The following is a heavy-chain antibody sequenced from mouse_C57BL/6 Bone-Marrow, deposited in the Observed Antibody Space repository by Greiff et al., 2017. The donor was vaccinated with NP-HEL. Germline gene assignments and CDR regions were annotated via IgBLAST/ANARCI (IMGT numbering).Heavy chain of an antibody. V-gene: IGHV5-17*01. D-gene: IGHD4-1*01. CDR1: GFTFSDYG. J-gene: IGHJ2*01. CDR3: ARLSNFYFDY. Sequence: EVQLVESGGGLVKPGGSLKLSCAASGFTFSDYGMHWVRQAPEKGLEWVAYLSSGSSTIYYADTVKGRFTISRDNAKNTLFLQMTSLRSEDTAMYYCARLSNFYFDYWGQGTTLTVSS. CDR2: LSSGSSTI.